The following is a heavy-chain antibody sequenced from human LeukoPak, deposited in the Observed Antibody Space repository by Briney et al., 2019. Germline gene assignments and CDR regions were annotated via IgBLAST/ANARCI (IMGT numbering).Heavy chain of an antibody. CDR1: GGSISSYY. CDR2: IYTSGST. Sequence: PSETLSLTCTVSGGSISSYYWSWIRQPAGKGLEWIGRIYTSGSTNYNPSLKSRVTISVDTSKNQFSLKLSSVTAADTAVYYCARLNGWLQNIRGYYFDYWGQGTLVTVSS. CDR3: ARLNGWLQNIRGYYFDY. D-gene: IGHD5-24*01. J-gene: IGHJ4*02. V-gene: IGHV4-4*07.